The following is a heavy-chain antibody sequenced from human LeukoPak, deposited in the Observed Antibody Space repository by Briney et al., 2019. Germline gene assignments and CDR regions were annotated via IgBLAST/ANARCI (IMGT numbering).Heavy chain of an antibody. CDR2: ISSSSSTI. Sequence: GGSLRLSCAASGFTFSSYEMNWVRQAPGKGLEWVSYISSSSSTIYYADSVKGRFTISRDNAKNSLYLQMNSLRAEDTAVYYCARYDSSGPDYWGQGTLVTVSS. D-gene: IGHD3-22*01. J-gene: IGHJ4*02. CDR1: GFTFSSYE. V-gene: IGHV3-48*01. CDR3: ARYDSSGPDY.